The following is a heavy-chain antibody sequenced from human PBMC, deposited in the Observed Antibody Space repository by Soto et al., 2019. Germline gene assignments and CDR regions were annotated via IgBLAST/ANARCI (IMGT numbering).Heavy chain of an antibody. CDR3: ARYAAEVTTFFDH. V-gene: IGHV3-11*06. J-gene: IGHJ4*02. CDR2: ISGSSGSK. D-gene: IGHD4-17*01. Sequence: CGSLRLSCSASGFIFNDYYMSWIRQAPGKGLEWLSNISGSSGSKKYADAGKGRFTISRDNAKKSLYLEMHSLRAEDTAVYYCARYAAEVTTFFDHWGQGTLVTVSS. CDR1: GFIFNDYY.